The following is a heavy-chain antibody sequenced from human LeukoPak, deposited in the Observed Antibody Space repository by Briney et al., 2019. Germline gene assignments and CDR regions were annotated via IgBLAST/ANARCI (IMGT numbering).Heavy chain of an antibody. V-gene: IGHV4-34*01. CDR2: INHSGST. J-gene: IGHJ6*02. Sequence: SETLSLTCAVYGGSFSGYYWSWIRQPPGKGLEWIGEINHSGSTNYNPSLKSRVTISVDTSKNQFSLKLSSVTAADTAVYYCARGRRPYYYYYGMDVWGQGTTVTVSS. CDR1: GGSFSGYY. CDR3: ARGRRPYYYYYGMDV.